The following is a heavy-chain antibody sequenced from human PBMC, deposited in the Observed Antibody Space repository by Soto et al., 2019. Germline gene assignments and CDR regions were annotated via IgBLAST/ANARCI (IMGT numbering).Heavy chain of an antibody. CDR1: GFTIYKND. D-gene: IGHD7-27*01. CDR2: IHFDGSA. J-gene: IGHJ4*02. Sequence: EVQLVQSGRGLVQPGGSLRLSCVASGFTIYKNDMIWVRQAPGKGLEWVAHIHFDGSAYYADSVKDRFTISKDNSKNTFYFQMNSLISEDTAVYYCAACGPNSEDGYWGQGNLSTVS. CDR3: AACGPNSEDGY. V-gene: IGHV3-66*01.